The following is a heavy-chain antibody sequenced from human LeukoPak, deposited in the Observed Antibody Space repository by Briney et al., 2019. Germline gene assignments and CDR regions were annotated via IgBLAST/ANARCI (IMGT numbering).Heavy chain of an antibody. CDR3: ARDRDGYSGYVGMDV. V-gene: IGHV4-59*12. D-gene: IGHD5-12*01. J-gene: IGHJ6*02. CDR2: IYYSGST. Sequence: PSETLSLTCTVSGGSISSYYWSWIRQPPGKGLEWIGYIYYSGSTNYNPSLKSRVTISVDTSKNQFSLKLSSVTAADTAVYYCARDRDGYSGYVGMDVWGQGTTVTVSS. CDR1: GGSISSYY.